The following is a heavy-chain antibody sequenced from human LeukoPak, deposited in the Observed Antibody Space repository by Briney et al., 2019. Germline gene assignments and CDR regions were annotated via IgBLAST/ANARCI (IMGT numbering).Heavy chain of an antibody. CDR1: GGSISSYY. V-gene: IGHV4-4*07. J-gene: IGHJ4*02. CDR2: IYTSGST. Sequence: PSETLSLTCTVSGGSISSYYWSWIRQPAGKGLEWIGRIYTSGSTNYNPSLKSRVTMSVDTSKNQFSLKLSSVTAADTAVYYCARESYYYDSSAHEYWGQGTLVTVSS. D-gene: IGHD3-22*01. CDR3: ARESYYYDSSAHEY.